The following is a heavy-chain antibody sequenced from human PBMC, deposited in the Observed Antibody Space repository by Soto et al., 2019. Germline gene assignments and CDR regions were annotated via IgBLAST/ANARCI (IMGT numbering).Heavy chain of an antibody. CDR3: AKEAEENENVPIPGDN. CDR2: LSGSGTMR. CDR1: GFRFRNYA. J-gene: IGHJ4*02. V-gene: IGHV3-23*01. D-gene: IGHD1-1*01. Sequence: PGGSLRLSCAASGFRFRNYAMTWVRQAPGNGLEWVSGLSGSGTMRYYADSVRGRFIISRDNAKNTLFLQMDNLRVEDSAVYYCAKEAEENENVPIPGDNWGQGTPVTVSS.